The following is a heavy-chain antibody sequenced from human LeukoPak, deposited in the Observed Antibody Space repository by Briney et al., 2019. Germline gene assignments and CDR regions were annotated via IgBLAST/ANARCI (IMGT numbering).Heavy chain of an antibody. V-gene: IGHV4-38-2*02. CDR2: IYQSGST. Sequence: PSETLSLTCTVSGYSISSGYYWGWIRQPPGKGLEWIGSIYQSGSTYYNPSLKSRLTISLDTSKNQFSLKLSSVTAADTAVYYCAREAPYGDYVEAPWGQGTLVTVSS. CDR1: GYSISSGYY. D-gene: IGHD4-17*01. J-gene: IGHJ5*02. CDR3: AREAPYGDYVEAP.